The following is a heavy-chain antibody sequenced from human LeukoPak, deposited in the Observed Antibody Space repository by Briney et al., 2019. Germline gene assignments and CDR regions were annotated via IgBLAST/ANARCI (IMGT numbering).Heavy chain of an antibody. V-gene: IGHV3-23*01. D-gene: IGHD3-16*01. Sequence: PGGSLRLSCAASGFTFSSHGMSWVRQAPGKGLEWVSGIINTGAATYYADSVKGRFTISRDNSKNTLYLQMNSLRADDTAVYYCVRLGQCLASIDFWGQGTLVTVSS. CDR1: GFTFSSHG. J-gene: IGHJ4*02. CDR2: IINTGAAT. CDR3: VRLGQCLASIDF.